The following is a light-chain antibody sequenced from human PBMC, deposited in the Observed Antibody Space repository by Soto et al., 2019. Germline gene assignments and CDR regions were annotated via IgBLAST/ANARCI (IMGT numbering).Light chain of an antibody. CDR2: DTT. J-gene: IGLJ2*01. CDR1: TGTVTSGHY. Sequence: QAVVTQEPSLTVSPGGTVTLTCGSSTGTVTSGHYPYWFQQKPGQAPRTLIYDTTNKHSWTPARFSGSLLGGKAALTLSGAEPEDEAEYYCLLSYSDTRVFGGGTKLTVL. CDR3: LLSYSDTRV. V-gene: IGLV7-46*01.